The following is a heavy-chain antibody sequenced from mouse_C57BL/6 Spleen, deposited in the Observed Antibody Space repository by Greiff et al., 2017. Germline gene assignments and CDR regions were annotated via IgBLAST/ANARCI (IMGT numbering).Heavy chain of an antibody. CDR2: ILPGSGST. V-gene: IGHV1-9*01. J-gene: IGHJ3*01. CDR1: GYTFTGYW. CDR3: ARLGGNYRLAY. Sequence: QVQLQESGAELMKPGASVKLSCKATGYTFTGYWIEWVKQRPGHGLEWIGEILPGSGSTNYNEKFKGKATFTADTSSKPAYMQLSSLTTEYSAIYYCARLGGNYRLAYWGQGSLVSVSA. D-gene: IGHD2-1*01.